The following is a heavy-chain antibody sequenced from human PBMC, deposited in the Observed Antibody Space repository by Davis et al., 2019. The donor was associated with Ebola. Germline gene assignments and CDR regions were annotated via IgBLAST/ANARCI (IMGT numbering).Heavy chain of an antibody. Sequence: GESLKISCAASGLTFSWYAMSWVRQAPGKGLEWVSAISPSGDNTYYADSVKGRFTISRDDSKTTLFLQMNSLRAEDTAIYYCARLRRAGSYDAFGIWGQGTKVTVSS. CDR3: ARLRRAGSYDAFGI. CDR1: GLTFSWYA. CDR2: ISPSGDNT. J-gene: IGHJ3*02. V-gene: IGHV3-23*01. D-gene: IGHD1-26*01.